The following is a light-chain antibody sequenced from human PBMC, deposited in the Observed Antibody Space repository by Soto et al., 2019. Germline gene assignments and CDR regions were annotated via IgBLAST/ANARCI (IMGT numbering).Light chain of an antibody. CDR3: QQRSNWPPT. CDR1: QNFGND. J-gene: IGKJ4*01. CDR2: PAS. V-gene: IGKV3-11*01. Sequence: EMVLTQSPSTLSLSPGERATLSCRASQNFGNDLVWYHQKRGQAPRLIIYPASNRATGIPARFSGSGAGTDFTLTISSLEPEDFAAYYCQQRSNWPPTFGGGTKVEIK.